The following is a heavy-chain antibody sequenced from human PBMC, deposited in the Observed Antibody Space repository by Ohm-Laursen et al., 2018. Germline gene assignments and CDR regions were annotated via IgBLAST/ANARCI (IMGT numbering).Heavy chain of an antibody. CDR1: GFIFSDYG. CDR3: ARGSETGSYYGY. Sequence: SLRLSCAASGFIFSDYGMHWVRQAPGKGLEWVAAISTDGSNKNYAESLKGRFTISRDNSKNTLFLQMDSLRTEDTAVYYCARGSETGSYYGYWGQGTLVTVSS. J-gene: IGHJ4*02. CDR2: ISTDGSNK. V-gene: IGHV3-30*03. D-gene: IGHD1-26*01.